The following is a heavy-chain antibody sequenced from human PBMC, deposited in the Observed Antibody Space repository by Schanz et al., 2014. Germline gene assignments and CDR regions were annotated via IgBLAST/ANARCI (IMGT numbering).Heavy chain of an antibody. D-gene: IGHD2-21*01. J-gene: IGHJ5*02. CDR2: IATSSSTR. CDR1: GFTVSSDH. V-gene: IGHV3-66*02. CDR3: ARDLEGYDGGGGGFDP. Sequence: EVQLVESGGGFVQPGGSLGLSCVVSGFTVSSDHMSWVRQAPGKGLEWLSYIATSSSTRHYADSVKGRFTISRDNSKNTLYLQMNSLRAEDTAVYYCARDLEGYDGGGGGFDPWGQGTLVTVSS.